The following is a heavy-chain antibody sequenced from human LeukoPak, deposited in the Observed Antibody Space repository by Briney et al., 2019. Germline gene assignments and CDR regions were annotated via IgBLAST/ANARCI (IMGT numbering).Heavy chain of an antibody. CDR2: IYHSGST. D-gene: IGHD3-22*01. CDR3: ARVSGDSSGYSVGGLAFDI. V-gene: IGHV4-30-2*01. Sequence: SETLSLTCAVSGGSISSGGYSWSWIRQPPGKGLEWIGYIYHSGSTYYNPSLKSRVTISVDRSKNQFSLKLSSVTAADTAVYYCARVSGDSSGYSVGGLAFDIWGQGTMVTVSS. CDR1: GGSISSGGYS. J-gene: IGHJ3*02.